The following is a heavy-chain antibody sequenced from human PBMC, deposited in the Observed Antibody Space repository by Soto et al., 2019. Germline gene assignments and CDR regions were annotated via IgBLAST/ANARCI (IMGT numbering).Heavy chain of an antibody. CDR2: MNPNTGNT. J-gene: IGHJ6*03. V-gene: IGHV1-8*01. CDR1: GYTLTSFD. CDR3: ARAGGYCSSTSCYYMDV. Sequence: QVQLVQSGAEVKKPGASVKVSCKASGYTLTSFDINWVRQATGQGLEWMGWMNPNTGNTGYAQKFQGRVTMTRNTYISTAYMELSSLRSEDTAVYYCARAGGYCSSTSCYYMDVWGKGTTVTVSS. D-gene: IGHD2-2*01.